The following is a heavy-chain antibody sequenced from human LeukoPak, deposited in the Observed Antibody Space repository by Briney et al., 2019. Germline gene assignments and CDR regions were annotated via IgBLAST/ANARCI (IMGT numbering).Heavy chain of an antibody. V-gene: IGHV1-69*04. CDR1: GGTLGSYA. J-gene: IGHJ4*02. D-gene: IGHD3-22*01. CDR3: ARSGGSGRYYYDSSGYYLDY. Sequence: SSVKVSCKASGGTLGSYAISWVRQAPGQGLEWMERIIPILGIANYAQKFQGRVTITADKSTSTAYMELRSLRSDDTAVYYCARSGGSGRYYYDSSGYYLDYWGQGTLVTVSS. CDR2: IIPILGIA.